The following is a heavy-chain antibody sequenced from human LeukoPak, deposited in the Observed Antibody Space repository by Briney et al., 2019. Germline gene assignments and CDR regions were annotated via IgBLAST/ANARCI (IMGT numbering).Heavy chain of an antibody. CDR2: INHSGST. V-gene: IGHV4-34*01. D-gene: IGHD6-13*01. CDR3: ARGDIAAIPDY. J-gene: IGHJ4*02. CDR1: GGSFSGYY. Sequence: SETLSLTCAVYGGSFSGYYWSWIRQPPGKGLEWIGEINHSGSTNYNPPLKSRVTISVDTSKNQFSLKLSSVTAADTAVYYCARGDIAAIPDYWGQGTLVTVSS.